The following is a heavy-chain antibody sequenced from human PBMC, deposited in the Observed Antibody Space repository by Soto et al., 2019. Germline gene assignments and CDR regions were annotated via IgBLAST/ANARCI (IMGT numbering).Heavy chain of an antibody. J-gene: IGHJ4*02. Sequence: GGSLRLSCAASGFTFTSYAMTWVRQAPGKGLEWLSTISGRGASTYDTDSVKGRFTISRDDSKNMLYLQLNSLRAEDTAVYYCAKAGRGHSYSYYYDCWGQGTLVTVSS. D-gene: IGHD5-18*01. V-gene: IGHV3-23*01. CDR3: AKAGRGHSYSYYYDC. CDR2: ISGRGAST. CDR1: GFTFTSYA.